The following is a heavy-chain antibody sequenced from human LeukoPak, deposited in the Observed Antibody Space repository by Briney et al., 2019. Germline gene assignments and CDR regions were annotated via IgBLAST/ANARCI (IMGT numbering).Heavy chain of an antibody. CDR3: ARGRGSYFAFDI. CDR1: GFTFSSYS. V-gene: IGHV3-21*01. D-gene: IGHD1-26*01. CDR2: ISSSSSYI. Sequence: GGSLRLSCAASGFTFSSYSMNWVRQAPGKGLEWVSSISSSSSYIYYADSVKGRFTISRDNAKNSLYLQMNGLRAEDTAVYYCARGRGSYFAFDIWGQGTMVTVSS. J-gene: IGHJ3*02.